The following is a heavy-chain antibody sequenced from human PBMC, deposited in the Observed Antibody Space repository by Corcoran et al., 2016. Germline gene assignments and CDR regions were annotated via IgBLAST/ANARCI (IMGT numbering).Heavy chain of an antibody. CDR2: IYPGDSDT. Sequence: DVQLVQSGAEVKKPGESLKISCKGSGYSFTSYWIGWVRQMPGKGLEWMVIIYPGDSDTRYSPSFQGQVTISADKSISTAYLQWSSLKASDTAMYYCARFCRDSGSYRGAFDIWGQGTMVTVSS. CDR1: GYSFTSYW. CDR3: ARFCRDSGSYRGAFDI. J-gene: IGHJ3*02. D-gene: IGHD1-26*01. V-gene: IGHV5-51*01.